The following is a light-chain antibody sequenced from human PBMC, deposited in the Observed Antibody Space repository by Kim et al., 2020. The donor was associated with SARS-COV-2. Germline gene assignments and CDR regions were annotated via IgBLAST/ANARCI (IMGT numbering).Light chain of an antibody. CDR1: SSDVGVYNY. J-gene: IGLJ3*02. V-gene: IGLV2-14*03. Sequence: GQSITIPCPGTSSDVGVYNYVSWYQQHPGKAPKLMIYDVSNRPSGVSNRFSGSKSGNTASLTISGLQAEDEADYYCSSYTSSSTLVFGGGTQLTVL. CDR3: SSYTSSSTLV. CDR2: DVS.